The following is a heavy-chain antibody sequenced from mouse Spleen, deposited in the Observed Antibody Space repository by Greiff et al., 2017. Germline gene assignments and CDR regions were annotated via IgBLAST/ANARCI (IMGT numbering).Heavy chain of an antibody. CDR2: IHPNSGST. Sequence: QVQLQQPGAELVKPGASVKLSCKASGYTFTSYWMHWVKQRPGQGLEWIGMIHPNSGSTNYNEKFKSKATLTVDKSSSTAYMQLSSLTSEDSAVYYCARMKLGPIAMDYWGQGTSVTVSS. J-gene: IGHJ4*01. D-gene: IGHD4-1*01. V-gene: IGHV1-64*01. CDR3: ARMKLGPIAMDY. CDR1: GYTFTSYW.